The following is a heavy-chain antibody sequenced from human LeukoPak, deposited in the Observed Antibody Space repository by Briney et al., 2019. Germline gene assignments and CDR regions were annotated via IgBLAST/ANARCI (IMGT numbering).Heavy chain of an antibody. J-gene: IGHJ4*02. Sequence: GSLRLSCTTSGFTFGDYAMSWVRQAPGKGLEWVANIKQDGSEKFYVDSLKGRFTISRDNAKNSLYLQMNSLRAADTAVYYCARRGSYSSGYYAYYFDYWGQGTLVTVSS. CDR3: ARRGSYSSGYYAYYFDY. D-gene: IGHD6-19*01. V-gene: IGHV3-7*01. CDR2: IKQDGSEK. CDR1: GFTFGDYA.